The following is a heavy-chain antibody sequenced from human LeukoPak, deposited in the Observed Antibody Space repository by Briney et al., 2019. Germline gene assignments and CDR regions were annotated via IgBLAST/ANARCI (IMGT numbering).Heavy chain of an antibody. J-gene: IGHJ6*02. CDR3: AKDRYLEAYGMDV. D-gene: IGHD1-14*01. CDR1: GFTFSNYG. Sequence: GSLRLSCAASGFTFSNYGMHWVRQAPGKGLEWVAVISYDGSRKFYGDSVKGRFTISRDNSKNTLYVQMSSLRAEDTAVYYCAKDRYLEAYGMDVWGQGTTVTVSS. V-gene: IGHV3-30*18. CDR2: ISYDGSRK.